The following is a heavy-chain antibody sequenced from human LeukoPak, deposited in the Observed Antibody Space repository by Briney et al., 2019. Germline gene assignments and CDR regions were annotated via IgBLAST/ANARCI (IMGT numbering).Heavy chain of an antibody. CDR3: ARGQRLHSSGYYPLDY. CDR2: IYHSGST. Sequence: PSETLSLTSGVSGDSISSGGYSWSWIRQPPGRGLEWIGSIYHSGSTYYNPSLKSRVTISMDRSKNQFSLKLTSVTAADTAVFYCARGQRLHSSGYYPLDYWGQGTLVTVSS. V-gene: IGHV4-30-2*01. D-gene: IGHD3-22*01. J-gene: IGHJ4*02. CDR1: GDSISSGGYS.